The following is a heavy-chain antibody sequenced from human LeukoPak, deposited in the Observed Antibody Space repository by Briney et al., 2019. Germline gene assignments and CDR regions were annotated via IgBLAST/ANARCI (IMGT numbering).Heavy chain of an antibody. CDR1: GFTFSSYW. V-gene: IGHV3-7*01. J-gene: IGHJ4*02. CDR3: ARVRGGLVPTAMGLDY. D-gene: IGHD2-2*01. CDR2: IKQDGSEE. Sequence: GGSLRLSCAASGFTFSSYWMTWVRQAPGKGLEWVANIKQDGSEEYYVDSVKGRFTISRDNAKNSLYLRMNSLRAEDTALYYCARVRGGLVPTAMGLDYWGQGTLVTVSS.